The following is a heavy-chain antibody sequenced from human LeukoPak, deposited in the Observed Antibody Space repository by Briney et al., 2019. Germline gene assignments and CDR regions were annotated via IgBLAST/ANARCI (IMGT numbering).Heavy chain of an antibody. Sequence: GGSLRLSYSLSGLTFSTHAILWLRQAPGKGLEYVSAISRNGGSTYYADSVKGRFTISRDNSNNTLHLQVSSLRVEDTAVYYCVRGKWDYFFDSWGQGTLVTVSS. CDR3: VRGKWDYFFDS. V-gene: IGHV3-64D*06. J-gene: IGHJ4*02. CDR2: ISRNGGST. D-gene: IGHD1-26*01. CDR1: GLTFSTHA.